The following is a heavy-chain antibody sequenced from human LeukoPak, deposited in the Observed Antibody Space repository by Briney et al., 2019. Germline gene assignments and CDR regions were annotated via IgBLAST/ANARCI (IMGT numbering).Heavy chain of an antibody. CDR1: GFTFSSYE. CDR3: ARDFYGDSDY. CDR2: ISVDGRTI. J-gene: IGHJ4*02. Sequence: PGGSLRLSCAASGFTFSSYEMNWVRQAPGKGLEWVSHISVDGRTIYYADSVKGRFTISRDNAKNSLYLQMNSLRAEDTAVYYCARDFYGDSDYWGQGTLVTVSS. V-gene: IGHV3-48*03. D-gene: IGHD4-17*01.